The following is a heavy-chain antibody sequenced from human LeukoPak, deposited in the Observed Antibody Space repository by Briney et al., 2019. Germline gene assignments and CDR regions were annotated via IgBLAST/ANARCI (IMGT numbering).Heavy chain of an antibody. CDR3: AKVAKYYYGSETYYFFEH. D-gene: IGHD3-10*01. CDR1: GFTFNSYA. Sequence: GGSLRLSCAASGFTFNSYAMNWVRQAPGKGLEWVASINQEGTEKYYVDSVKGRFTISRDNAKNSLYLQMNSLRVEDTAVFYCAKVAKYYYGSETYYFFEHWGQGTPVTASS. J-gene: IGHJ4*02. V-gene: IGHV3-7*01. CDR2: INQEGTEK.